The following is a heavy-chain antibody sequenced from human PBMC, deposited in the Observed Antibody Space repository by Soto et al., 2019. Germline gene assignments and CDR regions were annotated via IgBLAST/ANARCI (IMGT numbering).Heavy chain of an antibody. CDR1: GFTFSSYW. V-gene: IGHV3-7*05. CDR3: ARELWLRLNWFDP. D-gene: IGHD5-12*01. Sequence: GGSLRLSCAASGFTFSSYWMSWVRQAPGKGLEWVANIKQDGSEKYYVDSVKGRFTISRDNAKNSLYLQMNSLRAEDTAVYYCARELWLRLNWFDPWGQGTLVTVSS. J-gene: IGHJ5*02. CDR2: IKQDGSEK.